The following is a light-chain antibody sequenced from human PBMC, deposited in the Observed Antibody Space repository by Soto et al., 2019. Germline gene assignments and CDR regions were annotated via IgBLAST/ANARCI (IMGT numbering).Light chain of an antibody. J-gene: IGKJ1*01. CDR3: QQYDTWPPT. CDR2: DTS. Sequence: DIVMTQSPATLSASPGERVTLSCRASQSVSSKLAWYQQKPGQAPRLLIYDTSTRATGIPARFSASGSGTEFTLTISSLQSEDFAVYCCQQYDTWPPTFGQGTKVEIE. CDR1: QSVSSK. V-gene: IGKV3-15*01.